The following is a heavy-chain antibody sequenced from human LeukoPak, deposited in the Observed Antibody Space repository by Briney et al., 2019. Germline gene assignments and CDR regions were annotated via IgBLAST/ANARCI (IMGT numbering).Heavy chain of an antibody. J-gene: IGHJ4*02. D-gene: IGHD1-26*01. CDR2: ISSSSTI. CDR3: ARGGSLNFDY. Sequence: GGSLRLSCAASGFTFSSYSMNWVRQAPGKGLEWVSYISSSSTIYYADSVKGRFTISRDNAKNSLYLQMNSLRAEDTAVYYCARGGSLNFDYWGQGTLVTVSS. CDR1: GFTFSSYS. V-gene: IGHV3-48*01.